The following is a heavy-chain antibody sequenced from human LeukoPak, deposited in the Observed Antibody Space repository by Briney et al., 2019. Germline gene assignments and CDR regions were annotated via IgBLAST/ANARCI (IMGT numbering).Heavy chain of an antibody. V-gene: IGHV3-23*01. J-gene: IGHJ4*02. CDR3: AKEGRYSSSWYDYFDY. CDR1: GFTFSSYA. CDR2: ISVSGGST. D-gene: IGHD6-13*01. Sequence: PGGSLRLSCAVSGFTFSSYAMSWVRQAPGKGLEWVSVISVSGGSTYYADSVKGRFTISRDNSKNTLYLQMNSLRAEDTAVYYCAKEGRYSSSWYDYFDYWGQGTLVTVSS.